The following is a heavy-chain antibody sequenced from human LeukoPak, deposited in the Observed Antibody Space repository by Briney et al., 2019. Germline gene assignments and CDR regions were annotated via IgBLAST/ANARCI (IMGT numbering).Heavy chain of an antibody. CDR3: ARGGSVLRFLES. V-gene: IGHV1-2*06. Sequence: ASVKVSCKASGYTFTGYYMHWVRQAPGQGLEWMGRINPNSGGTNYAQKFRGRVTMTRDTSISTAYMELSSLRSEDTAVYYCARGGSVLRFLESWGQGTLVTVSS. CDR1: GYTFTGYY. D-gene: IGHD3-3*01. CDR2: INPNSGGT. J-gene: IGHJ4*02.